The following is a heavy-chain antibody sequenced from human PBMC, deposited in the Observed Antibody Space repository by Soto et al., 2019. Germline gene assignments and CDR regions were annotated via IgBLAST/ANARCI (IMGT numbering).Heavy chain of an antibody. CDR3: ARQGATGRTLDY. CDR1: GGSISATRSY. Sequence: PSETLSLTCSVSGGSISATRSYWGWIRQPPGKGLEWIGNIYYGGSTYYNPSLKSRVIISVYTSKNQFSLVLSSVTAVDTAVYYRARQGATGRTLDYWGQGTLVTVSS. V-gene: IGHV4-39*01. D-gene: IGHD1-26*01. J-gene: IGHJ4*02. CDR2: IYYGGST.